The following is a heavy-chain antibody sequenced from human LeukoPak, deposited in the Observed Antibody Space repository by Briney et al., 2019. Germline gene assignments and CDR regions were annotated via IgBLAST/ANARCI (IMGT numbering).Heavy chain of an antibody. Sequence: GGSLRLSCAASGFTFSSYGMHWVRQARGKGLEGVAVMWYDGSNKYYADSVKGRFTISRDNSKNTLYLQMNSLRAEDTAVYYCAREAVDTIFGVVIRGYYYYGMDVWGQGTTVTVSS. CDR1: GFTFSSYG. CDR2: MWYDGSNK. J-gene: IGHJ6*02. V-gene: IGHV3-33*01. D-gene: IGHD3-3*01. CDR3: AREAVDTIFGVVIRGYYYYGMDV.